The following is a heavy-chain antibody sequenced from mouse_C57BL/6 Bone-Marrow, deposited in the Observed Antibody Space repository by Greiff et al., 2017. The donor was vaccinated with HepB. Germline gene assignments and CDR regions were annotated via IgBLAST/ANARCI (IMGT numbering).Heavy chain of an antibody. J-gene: IGHJ1*03. CDR1: GYTFTSYG. CDR2: IYPRSGNT. D-gene: IGHD2-1*01. CDR3: ANGNYDWYFDV. V-gene: IGHV1-81*01. Sequence: VKLMESGAELARPGASVKLSCKASGYTFTSYGISWVKQRTGQGLEWIGEIYPRSGNTYYNEKFKGKATLTADKSSSTAYMELRSLTSEDSAVYFCANGNYDWYFDVWGTGTTVTVSS.